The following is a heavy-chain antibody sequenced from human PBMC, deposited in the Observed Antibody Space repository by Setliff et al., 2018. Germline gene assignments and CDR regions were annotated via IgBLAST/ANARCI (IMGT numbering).Heavy chain of an antibody. CDR1: GGAFSNYG. CDR2: IIPILETT. Sequence: GASVKVSCKVSGGAFSNYGLSWVRQAPGQGLLWMGRIIPILETTNYAQNFQGRVSITADESTRTAYMELSSLTFEDTAVYYCARWNGSGYFYYWGQGTWVTAPQ. V-gene: IGHV1-69*11. D-gene: IGHD3-3*01. J-gene: IGHJ4*02. CDR3: ARWNGSGYFYY.